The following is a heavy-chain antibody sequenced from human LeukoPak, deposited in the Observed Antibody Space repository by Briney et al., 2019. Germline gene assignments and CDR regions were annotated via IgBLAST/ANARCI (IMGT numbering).Heavy chain of an antibody. CDR1: GFTFSSYG. Sequence: GGSLRLSCAASGFTFSSYGMHWVRQAPGKGLERVAFIRYDGSNKYYADSVKGRFTISRDNSKNTLYLQMNSLRAEDTAVYYCAKGIPHTGGYFDYWGQGTLVTVSS. CDR3: AKGIPHTGGYFDY. D-gene: IGHD1-26*01. J-gene: IGHJ4*02. CDR2: IRYDGSNK. V-gene: IGHV3-30*02.